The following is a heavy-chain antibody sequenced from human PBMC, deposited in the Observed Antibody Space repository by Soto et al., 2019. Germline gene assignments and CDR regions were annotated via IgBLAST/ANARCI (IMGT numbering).Heavy chain of an antibody. CDR2: ISYDGSNK. CDR1: GFTFSSYG. V-gene: IGHV3-30*18. CDR3: AKGSGSGYYGSGSYYDYYGMDV. Sequence: GGSLRLSCAASGFTFSSYGMHWVRQAPGKGLEWVAVISYDGSNKYYADSAKGRFTISRDNSKNTLYLQMNSLRAEDTAVYYCAKGSGSGYYGSGSYYDYYGMDVWGQGTTVTVSS. J-gene: IGHJ6*02. D-gene: IGHD3-10*01.